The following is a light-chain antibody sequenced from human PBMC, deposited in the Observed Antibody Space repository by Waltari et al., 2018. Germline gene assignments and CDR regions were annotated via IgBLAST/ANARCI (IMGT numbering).Light chain of an antibody. CDR1: NLRPDY. J-gene: IGLJ7*01. CDR2: GYN. CDR3: GSRGSSSDHLAV. V-gene: IGLV3-19*01. Sequence: SSALTQYPAVSVALGQTVRITRQGGNLRPDYARWYQHKPGKAPILVLYGYNKRPSGSPDRFSGSSSGTTASLTITGAQAEDEADYYCGSRGSSSDHLAVFGGGTHLTVL.